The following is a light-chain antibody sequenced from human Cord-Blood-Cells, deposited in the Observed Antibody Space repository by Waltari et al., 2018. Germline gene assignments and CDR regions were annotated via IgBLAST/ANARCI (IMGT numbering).Light chain of an antibody. CDR1: QSGLYSSNNKNY. V-gene: IGKV4-1*01. CDR2: WAS. Sequence: DIVMTQSPDALAVSLGERATINCKSSQSGLYSSNNKNYLAWYQQKPGQPPKLLIYWASTRESGVPDRVSGSGSGTDFTRTISSLQAEDVAVYYCQQYYSTLPYTFGQGTKLEMK. J-gene: IGKJ2*01. CDR3: QQYYSTLPYT.